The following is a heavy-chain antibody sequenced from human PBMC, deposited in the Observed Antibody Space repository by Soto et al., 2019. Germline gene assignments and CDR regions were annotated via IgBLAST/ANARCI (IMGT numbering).Heavy chain of an antibody. CDR1: GYTLTELS. J-gene: IGHJ4*02. Sequence: ASVKVSCKVSGYTLTELSMHWVRQAPGKGLEWMGGFDPEDGETIYAQKFQGRVTMTEDTSTDTAYMELSSLRSEDTAVYYCATKLIAPSYYYGSGRDFDYWGQGTLVTVSS. CDR2: FDPEDGET. V-gene: IGHV1-24*01. CDR3: ATKLIAPSYYYGSGRDFDY. D-gene: IGHD3-10*01.